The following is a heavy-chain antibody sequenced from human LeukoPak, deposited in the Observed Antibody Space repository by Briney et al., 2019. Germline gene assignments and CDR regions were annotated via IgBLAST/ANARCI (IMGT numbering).Heavy chain of an antibody. J-gene: IGHJ5*02. V-gene: IGHV1-24*01. CDR1: GYTLTELS. Sequence: ASVKVSCKVSGYTLTELSMHWVRQAPGKGLEWMGGFDPEDGETIYAQKFQGRVTMTEDTSTDTAYMELSSVRSVDTAVYYCATAGDFGPPPWFDPWGQGTLVTVSS. CDR3: ATAGDFGPPPWFDP. CDR2: FDPEDGET. D-gene: IGHD3/OR15-3a*01.